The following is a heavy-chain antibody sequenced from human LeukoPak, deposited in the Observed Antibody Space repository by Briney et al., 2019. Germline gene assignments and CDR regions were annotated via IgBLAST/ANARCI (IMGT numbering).Heavy chain of an antibody. J-gene: IGHJ5*02. CDR1: GFTISNYW. CDR2: IHPDGSIT. V-gene: IGHV3-74*03. Sequence: GGSLRLSSVGSGFTISNYWMHWDRPAPGTGLVWVSRIHPDGSITTYADSVKGRFTISRDNAKNTLYLQMNSLRAEDTAVYYCAPQQTYSPYNWFDPWGQGTLVTVSS. D-gene: IGHD5-12*01. CDR3: APQQTYSPYNWFDP.